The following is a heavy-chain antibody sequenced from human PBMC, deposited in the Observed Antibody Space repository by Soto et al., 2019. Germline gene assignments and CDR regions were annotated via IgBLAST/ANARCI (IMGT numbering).Heavy chain of an antibody. CDR2: ISYDGSNK. V-gene: IGHV3-30-3*01. Sequence: PGGSLRLSCAASGFTFSSYAMHWVRQAPGKGLEWVAVISYDGSNKYYADSVKGRFTISRDNSKNTLYLQMNSLRAEDTAVYYCAREPQSTAMITFGYYYYYGMDVWGQGTTVTVSS. J-gene: IGHJ6*02. CDR3: AREPQSTAMITFGYYYYYGMDV. D-gene: IGHD3-16*01. CDR1: GFTFSSYA.